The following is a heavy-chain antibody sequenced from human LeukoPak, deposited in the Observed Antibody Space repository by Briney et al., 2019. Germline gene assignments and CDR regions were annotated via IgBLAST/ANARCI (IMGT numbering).Heavy chain of an antibody. Sequence: SETLSLTCTVSGGSISSYYWSWIRQPPGKGLEWIGYIYYSGSTNYNPSLKSRVTISVDTSKNQFSLKLSSVTAADTAVYYCARLPPPLEYGVAAGSFDYWGQGTLVTVSS. CDR2: IYYSGST. V-gene: IGHV4-59*08. CDR3: ARLPPPLEYGVAAGSFDY. CDR1: GGSISSYY. D-gene: IGHD6-13*01. J-gene: IGHJ4*02.